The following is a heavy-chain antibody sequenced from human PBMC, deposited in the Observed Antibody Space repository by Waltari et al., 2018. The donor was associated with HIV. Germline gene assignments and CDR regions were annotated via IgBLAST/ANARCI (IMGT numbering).Heavy chain of an antibody. Sequence: QVQLVESGGGVVQPGRSLRLSCAASGFIFSTYDMHWVRQAPGKGLEWVAVMSYDGNKKYHAGSVKGRFTISRDNSKSTLYLQMNSLRDEDTAVYYCAKDPRHNDYWSTFEAYYYPYGMDVWGQGTTVTVSS. CDR2: MSYDGNKK. D-gene: IGHD3-3*01. CDR1: GFIFSTYD. J-gene: IGHJ6*02. CDR3: AKDPRHNDYWSTFEAYYYPYGMDV. V-gene: IGHV3-30*18.